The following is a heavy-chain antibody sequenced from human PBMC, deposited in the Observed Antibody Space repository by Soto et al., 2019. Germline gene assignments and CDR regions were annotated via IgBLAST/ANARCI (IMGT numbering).Heavy chain of an antibody. D-gene: IGHD3-3*01. CDR1: GGSISSYY. J-gene: IGHJ6*03. Sequence: SETLSLTCTVSGGSISSYYWSWIRQPPGKGLEWIGYIYYSGSTNYNPSLKSRVTISVDKSKNRLSLKLSSGTAADTAVYYCASGHSRYTMFGVVNPPYYYYYMDVWGKGTTVTVSS. V-gene: IGHV4-59*08. CDR3: ASGHSRYTMFGVVNPPYYYYYMDV. CDR2: IYYSGST.